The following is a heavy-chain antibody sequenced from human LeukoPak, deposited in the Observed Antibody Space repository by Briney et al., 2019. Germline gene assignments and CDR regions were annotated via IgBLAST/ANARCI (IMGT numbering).Heavy chain of an antibody. CDR1: GFTFSSYE. J-gene: IGHJ5*02. D-gene: IGHD6-13*01. Sequence: GGSLRLSCAASGFTFSSYEMNWVRQAPGKGLEWVSSISSSSSYIYYADSVKGRFTISRDNAKNSLYLQMNSLRAEDTAVYYCARAYSSSWYFNWFDPWGQGTLVTVSS. CDR3: ARAYSSSWYFNWFDP. CDR2: ISSSSSYI. V-gene: IGHV3-21*01.